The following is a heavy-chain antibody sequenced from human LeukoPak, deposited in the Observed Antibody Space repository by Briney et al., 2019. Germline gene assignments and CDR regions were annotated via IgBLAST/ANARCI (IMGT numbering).Heavy chain of an antibody. CDR1: GGSISSYY. CDR3: ARAGYSLRSYFDY. D-gene: IGHD5-18*01. CDR2: IYYSGST. Sequence: PSETLSLTCTVSGGSISSYYWSWIRQPPGKGLEWIGYIYYSGSTNYNPSLKSRVTISVDTSKNQFSLKLSSVTAADTAVYYCARAGYSLRSYFDYWGQGTLVTVSS. J-gene: IGHJ4*02. V-gene: IGHV4-59*01.